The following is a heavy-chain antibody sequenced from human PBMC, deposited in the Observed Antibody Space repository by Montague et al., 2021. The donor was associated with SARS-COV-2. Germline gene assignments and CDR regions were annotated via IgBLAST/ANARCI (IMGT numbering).Heavy chain of an antibody. CDR2: VLYNKGT. D-gene: IGHD3-9*01. CDR1: GVSVTDYY. V-gene: IGHV4-59*08. J-gene: IGHJ4*02. CDR3: VRQPQYDGLNGPPDF. Sequence: SETLSLTCTVAGVSVTDYYWSWIRQPPGKGLEWIGDVLYNKGTNYNPSLKSRVAISVDTSKNQFSLRLTSVTAADTAFYYCVRQPQYDGLNGPPDFWDQGTLVTVSS.